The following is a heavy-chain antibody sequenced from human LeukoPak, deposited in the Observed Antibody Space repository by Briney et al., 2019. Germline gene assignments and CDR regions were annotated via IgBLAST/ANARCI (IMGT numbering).Heavy chain of an antibody. Sequence: GGSLRLSCAASRFTFSSYAMSWVRQAPGKGLEWVSGVSGNGAGTYYADSVKGRFTISRDNSKNMLYLQMNSLRAEDTAVYYCAILPGYSSGWYEVNYWGQGTLVTVSS. J-gene: IGHJ4*02. CDR1: RFTFSSYA. CDR3: AILPGYSSGWYEVNY. D-gene: IGHD6-13*01. CDR2: VSGNGAGT. V-gene: IGHV3-23*01.